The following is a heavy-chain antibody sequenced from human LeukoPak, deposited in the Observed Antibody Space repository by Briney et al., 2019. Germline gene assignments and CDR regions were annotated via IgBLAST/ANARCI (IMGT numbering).Heavy chain of an antibody. CDR3: ARGIYPSSFGS. D-gene: IGHD3-10*01. J-gene: IGHJ4*02. Sequence: PGGSLRLSCAASGFTLRNYWMHWVCQPPGKGLVWVSHINGDGSNTGYADSVKGRFTISRDNAKNTLYLQINSLRAEDSAVYHWARGIYPSSFGSWGQGALVTVSS. V-gene: IGHV3-74*01. CDR1: GFTLRNYW. CDR2: INGDGSNT.